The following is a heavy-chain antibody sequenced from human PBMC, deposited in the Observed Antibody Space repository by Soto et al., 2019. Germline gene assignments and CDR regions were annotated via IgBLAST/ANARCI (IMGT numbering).Heavy chain of an antibody. CDR3: ARGAAAGSYYYYMDV. V-gene: IGHV3-13*01. CDR2: IGTAGDT. J-gene: IGHJ6*03. D-gene: IGHD6-13*01. Sequence: GGSLRLSCAASGFTFSSYDMHWVRQATGKGLEWVSAIGTAGDTYYPGSVKGRFTISRENAKNSLYLQMNSLRAGDTAVYYCARGAAAGSYYYYMDVWGKGTTVTVSS. CDR1: GFTFSSYD.